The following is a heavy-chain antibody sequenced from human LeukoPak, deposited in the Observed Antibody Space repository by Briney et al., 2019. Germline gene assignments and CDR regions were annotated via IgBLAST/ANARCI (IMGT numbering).Heavy chain of an antibody. CDR2: MNPNSGNT. Sequence: ASVNVSCKASGYTFTSYDINWVRQATGQGLEWMGWMNPNSGNTGYAQKFQGRVTMTRNTSISTAYMELSSLRSEDTAVYYCARGVDTGPSFDYWGQGTLVTVSS. CDR1: GYTFTSYD. J-gene: IGHJ4*02. V-gene: IGHV1-8*01. CDR3: ARGVDTGPSFDY. D-gene: IGHD1-14*01.